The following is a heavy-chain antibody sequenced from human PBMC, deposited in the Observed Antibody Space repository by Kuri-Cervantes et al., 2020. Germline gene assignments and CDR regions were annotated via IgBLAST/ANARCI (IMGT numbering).Heavy chain of an antibody. Sequence: GGSLRLSCAASGFTVSSNYMSWVRQAPGKGLEWVSVIYSGGSTYYADSVKGRFTISRDNSKNTLYLQMNSLRAEDTAVYYCARQYEYQLLWPYNWFDPWGQGTLVTFSS. CDR1: GFTVSSNY. CDR3: ARQYEYQLLWPYNWFDP. CDR2: IYSGGST. J-gene: IGHJ5*02. D-gene: IGHD2-2*01. V-gene: IGHV3-66*04.